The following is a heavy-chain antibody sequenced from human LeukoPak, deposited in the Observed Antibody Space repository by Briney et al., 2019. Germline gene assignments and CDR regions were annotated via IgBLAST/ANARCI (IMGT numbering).Heavy chain of an antibody. Sequence: SETLSLTCTVSGGSISSYYWRWIRQPPGKGLEWIGYIYYSGSTNYNPSLKSRVTISVDTSKNQFSLKLSSVTAADTAVYYCAKVGYDDFWSGFGYYFDYWGQGTLVTVSS. CDR3: AKVGYDDFWSGFGYYFDY. V-gene: IGHV4-59*01. CDR2: IYYSGST. CDR1: GGSISSYY. J-gene: IGHJ4*02. D-gene: IGHD3-3*01.